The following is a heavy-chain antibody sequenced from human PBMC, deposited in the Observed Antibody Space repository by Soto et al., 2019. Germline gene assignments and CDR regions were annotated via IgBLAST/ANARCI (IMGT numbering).Heavy chain of an antibody. V-gene: IGHV5-51*01. CDR1: GYSFTSYW. D-gene: IGHD3-10*01. J-gene: IGHJ4*02. CDR3: ARQVYYYGSGSYFAPYYFDY. Sequence: EVQLVQSGAEVKKPGESLKISCKGSGYSFTSYWIGWVRQMPGKGLEWMGIIYPGDSDTRYSPSFQGQVTISADKSISTAYLQWSSLKASDTAMYYCARQVYYYGSGSYFAPYYFDYWGQGTLVTVSS. CDR2: IYPGDSDT.